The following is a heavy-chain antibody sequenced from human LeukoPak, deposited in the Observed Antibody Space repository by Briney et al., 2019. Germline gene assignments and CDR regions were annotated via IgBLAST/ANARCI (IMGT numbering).Heavy chain of an antibody. V-gene: IGHV1-69*06. D-gene: IGHD6-25*01. CDR3: ARVGRGIAAAFDY. J-gene: IGHJ4*02. CDR2: IIPIFGTA. Sequence: ASVKVSCKASGGTFSSHAISWVRQAPGQGLEWMGGIIPIFGTANYAQKFQGRVTITADKSTSTAYMELSSLRSEDTAVYYCARVGRGIAAAFDYWGQGTLVTVSS. CDR1: GGTFSSHA.